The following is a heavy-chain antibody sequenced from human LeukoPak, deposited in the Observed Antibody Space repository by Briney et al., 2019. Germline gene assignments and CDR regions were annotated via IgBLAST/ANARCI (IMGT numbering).Heavy chain of an antibody. CDR2: IIPIFGTA. V-gene: IGHV1-69*13. CDR1: GGTFSSYA. J-gene: IGHJ4*02. Sequence: ASVKVSCKASGGTFSSYAISWVRQAPGQGLEWMGGIIPIFGTANHAQEFQGRVTITADESTSTAYMELSSLRSEDTAVYYCARVHGARLRYFDWLSPADYWGQGTLVTVSS. CDR3: ARVHGARLRYFDWLSPADY. D-gene: IGHD3-9*01.